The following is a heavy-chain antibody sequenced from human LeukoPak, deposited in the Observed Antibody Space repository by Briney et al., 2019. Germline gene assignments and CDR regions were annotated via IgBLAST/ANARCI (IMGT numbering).Heavy chain of an antibody. CDR3: ATVGKWELLPKFDY. Sequence: ASVKVSCKVSGYTLTELSMHWVRQAPGKGLEWMGGLDPEDGETIYAQKFQGRVTMTEDTSTDTAYMELSSLRSEDTAVYYCATVGKWELLPKFDYWGQGTLVTVSS. CDR1: GYTLTELS. D-gene: IGHD1-26*01. V-gene: IGHV1-24*01. J-gene: IGHJ4*02. CDR2: LDPEDGET.